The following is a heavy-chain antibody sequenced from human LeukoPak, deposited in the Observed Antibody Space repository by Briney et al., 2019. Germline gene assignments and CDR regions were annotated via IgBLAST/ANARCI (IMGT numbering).Heavy chain of an antibody. D-gene: IGHD6-13*01. Sequence: SETLSLTCTVSGYSISSGYYWGWLRQPPGKGLEWIGSIYHSGSTYYNPSLKIRVTISVDTSKNQFSLKLSSVTAADMAVYYCARDWAAAGSSFDYWGQGTLVTVSA. V-gene: IGHV4-38-2*02. CDR2: IYHSGST. CDR3: ARDWAAAGSSFDY. CDR1: GYSISSGYY. J-gene: IGHJ4*02.